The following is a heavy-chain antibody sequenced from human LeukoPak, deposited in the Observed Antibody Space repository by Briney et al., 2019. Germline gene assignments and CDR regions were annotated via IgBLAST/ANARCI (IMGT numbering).Heavy chain of an antibody. CDR2: ISGSGGNT. J-gene: IGHJ4*02. V-gene: IGHV3-23*01. CDR3: AKERPQTTSFDY. Sequence: GGSLRLSCAASGFTFSSYPVSWVRQAPGKGLEWVSTISGSGGNTYYADSVKGRFTISRDNSKNTLYLQMNSLRAEDTTIYYCAKERPQTTSFDYWGQGTLVTVSS. CDR1: GFTFSSYP. D-gene: IGHD2/OR15-2a*01.